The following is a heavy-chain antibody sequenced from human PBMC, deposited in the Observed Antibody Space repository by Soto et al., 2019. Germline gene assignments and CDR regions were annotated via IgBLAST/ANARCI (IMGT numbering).Heavy chain of an antibody. Sequence: PGGSLRLSCAASGFTFSSYGMHWVRHAPGKGLEWVAVIWYDGSNKYYADSVKGRFTISRDNSKNTQHLQMNSLRAEDTAVYYCAREGSRTSFDYWGQGTLVTVSS. CDR2: IWYDGSNK. J-gene: IGHJ4*02. V-gene: IGHV3-33*01. CDR3: AREGSRTSFDY. D-gene: IGHD2-2*01. CDR1: GFTFSSYG.